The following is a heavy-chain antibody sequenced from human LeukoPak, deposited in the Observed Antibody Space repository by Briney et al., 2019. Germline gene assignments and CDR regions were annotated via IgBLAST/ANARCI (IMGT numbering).Heavy chain of an antibody. D-gene: IGHD1-26*01. Sequence: GGSLRLSCAASGFTFSSYAIHWVRQAPGKGLEWVAIISYDGSDKYYADSVKGRFTISRDNSKNTLYLQMNSQRGEDTAVYYCARVFSGSLGPRGALGYWGQGTLVTVSS. CDR3: ARVFSGSLGPRGALGY. CDR2: ISYDGSDK. CDR1: GFTFSSYA. V-gene: IGHV3-30*04. J-gene: IGHJ4*02.